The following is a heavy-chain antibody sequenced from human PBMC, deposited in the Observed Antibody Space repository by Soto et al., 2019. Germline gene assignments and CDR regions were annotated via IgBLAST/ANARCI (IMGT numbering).Heavy chain of an antibody. Sequence: QVQLQQWGAGLPKPSETLSLTCAVYGAPFSGYYWTWIRQPPGKGLEWIGEINHTGSTKYNPSLKSRVTISLDTSKNQFSLSLRSVTAADTAVYCCARGREIFGAVTPFEYWGQGTQVAVSS. CDR3: ARGREIFGAVTPFEY. V-gene: IGHV4-34*02. J-gene: IGHJ4*02. CDR2: INHTGST. CDR1: GAPFSGYY. D-gene: IGHD3-3*01.